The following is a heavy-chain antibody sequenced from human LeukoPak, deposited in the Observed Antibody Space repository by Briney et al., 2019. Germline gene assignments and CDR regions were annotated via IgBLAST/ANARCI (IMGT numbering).Heavy chain of an antibody. Sequence: VASVKVSCKASGYTFTGYYMHWVRQAPGLGLEWMGWINPNSGGTNYAQRFQGRVTMTRDTSISTAYMELSRLRSDDTAVYYCATPTMGTSRFDGFDIWGQGTMVTVSP. CDR1: GYTFTGYY. CDR2: INPNSGGT. V-gene: IGHV1-2*02. J-gene: IGHJ3*02. CDR3: ATPTMGTSRFDGFDI. D-gene: IGHD1-7*01.